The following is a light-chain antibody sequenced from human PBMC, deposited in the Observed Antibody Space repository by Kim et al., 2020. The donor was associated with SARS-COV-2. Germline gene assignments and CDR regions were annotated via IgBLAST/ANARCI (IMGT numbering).Light chain of an antibody. V-gene: IGKV3-15*01. CDR1: QSVSSY. Sequence: VYPGERATLSCRASQSVSSYLAWYHQKPGQTPRLLIYGASTRATGIPARFSGSGSGTEFTLTISSLQSEDFAVYYCRQYNNWPIAFGQGTRLEIK. J-gene: IGKJ5*01. CDR2: GAS. CDR3: RQYNNWPIA.